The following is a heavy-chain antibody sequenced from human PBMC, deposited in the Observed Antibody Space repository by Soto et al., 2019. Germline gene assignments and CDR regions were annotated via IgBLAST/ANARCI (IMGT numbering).Heavy chain of an antibody. J-gene: IGHJ4*02. Sequence: EVQLLESGGGLVQPGGSLRLSCAASGFTFSSYAMSWVRQAPGKGLEWVSAISGSGGSTYYADSVKGRFTISRDNSKNTLYLQMNSLRAEDTAVYYCAKCYGSGKERVLYYFDYWGQGILVTVSS. CDR2: ISGSGGST. CDR1: GFTFSSYA. CDR3: AKCYGSGKERVLYYFDY. V-gene: IGHV3-23*01. D-gene: IGHD3-10*01.